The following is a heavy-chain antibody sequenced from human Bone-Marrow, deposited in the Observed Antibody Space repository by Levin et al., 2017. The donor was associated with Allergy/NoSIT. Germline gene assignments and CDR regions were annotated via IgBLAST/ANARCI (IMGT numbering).Heavy chain of an antibody. CDR2: ISKDGSNQ. CDR1: GLTFSNYI. V-gene: IGHV3-30*18. Sequence: GGSLRLSCVASGLTFSNYILHWVRQAPGKELEWVAVISKDGSNQYYADSGKGRFTISRDNPTNTLHLQMSGLRSEDTAVYYCANCRGVANNGFWSGPLDYWGPGTVVTVSS. J-gene: IGHJ4*02. CDR3: ANCRGVANNGFWSGPLDY. D-gene: IGHD3-3*01.